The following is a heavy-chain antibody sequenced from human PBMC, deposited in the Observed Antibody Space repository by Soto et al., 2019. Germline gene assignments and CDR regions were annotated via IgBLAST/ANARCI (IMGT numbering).Heavy chain of an antibody. J-gene: IGHJ3*02. D-gene: IGHD4-17*01. CDR1: GFTFSTYA. CDR2: LTPSGGET. Sequence: TGGSLRLSCEASGFTFSTYAMSWVRQAPGKGLEWVSALTPSGGETFYADSVKGRFTISRDNSMNAVYLQMNSLRIEDTAVYYCAHPRGYGVFDAYDIWGQGTMVTVSS. V-gene: IGHV3-23*01. CDR3: AHPRGYGVFDAYDI.